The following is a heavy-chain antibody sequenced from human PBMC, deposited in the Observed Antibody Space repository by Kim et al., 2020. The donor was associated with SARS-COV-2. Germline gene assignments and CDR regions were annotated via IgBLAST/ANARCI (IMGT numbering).Heavy chain of an antibody. CDR3: AKELSVGTAMVTELDS. CDR2: ISASGGNA. Sequence: GGSLRLSCTVSGITFSNYAMGWVRQAPGKGLEWISGISASGGNAYYTDSVRGRFALSRDNSKNTLYLQMNSLRVEDTATYYCAKELSVGTAMVTELDSWGQGTLVTVSS. D-gene: IGHD5-18*01. J-gene: IGHJ4*02. CDR1: GITFSNYA. V-gene: IGHV3-23*01.